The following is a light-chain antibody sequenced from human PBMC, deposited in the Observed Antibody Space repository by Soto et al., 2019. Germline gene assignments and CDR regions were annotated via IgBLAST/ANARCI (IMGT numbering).Light chain of an antibody. Sequence: QSVLTQPPSVSGAPGQRVTISCTGDSSNIGAGYDVHWYQQLPGTAPKLLIYVNINRPSGVPDRFSASRSDSSASLAITGLQAEDEADYYCTSETKSYTLLFGGGTKLTVL. CDR2: VNI. V-gene: IGLV1-40*01. CDR3: TSETKSYTLL. CDR1: SSNIGAGYD. J-gene: IGLJ2*01.